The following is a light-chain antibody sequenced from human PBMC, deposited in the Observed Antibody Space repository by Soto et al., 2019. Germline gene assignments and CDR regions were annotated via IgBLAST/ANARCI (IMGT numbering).Light chain of an antibody. Sequence: DIVMTQSPDSLAVSLARRATINCKPTQTLLSRSSKKNNLACYQHKPGQPPNLLIYGASTRESGVPDRFSGSGSETDFTLTISSLQAEDVAVYYCQQYYTIPWTFGQGTRVEIK. CDR3: QQYYTIPWT. CDR1: QTLLSRSSKKNN. V-gene: IGKV4-1*01. CDR2: GAS. J-gene: IGKJ1*01.